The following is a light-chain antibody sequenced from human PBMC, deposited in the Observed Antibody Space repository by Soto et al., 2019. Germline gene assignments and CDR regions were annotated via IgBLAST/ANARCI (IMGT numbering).Light chain of an antibody. J-gene: IGKJ4*01. V-gene: IGKV3-20*01. CDR1: QSVSSSY. CDR2: GAS. CDR3: HEYGSSPLT. Sequence: EIVLTQSPCTLSLSPGERATLSCRASQSVSSSYLAWYQQKPGQAPRLLIYGASSRATGIPDKFSCSGSGTDFNLTNSRLEPEDFAVYYCHEYGSSPLTFGGGTKVEIK.